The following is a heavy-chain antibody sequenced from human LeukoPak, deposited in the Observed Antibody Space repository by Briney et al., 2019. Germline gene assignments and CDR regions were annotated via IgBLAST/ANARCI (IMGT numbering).Heavy chain of an antibody. CDR1: GGTFSSYA. Sequence: SVTVSCTASGGTFSSYAISWVRQAPGQGFEWMGGIIPIFGTANYAQKFQGRVTITTDESTSTAYMELSSLRSEDTAVYYCARGSGSSGSYDYWGQGTLVTVSS. CDR3: ARGSGSSGSYDY. V-gene: IGHV1-69*05. J-gene: IGHJ4*02. D-gene: IGHD1-26*01. CDR2: IIPIFGTA.